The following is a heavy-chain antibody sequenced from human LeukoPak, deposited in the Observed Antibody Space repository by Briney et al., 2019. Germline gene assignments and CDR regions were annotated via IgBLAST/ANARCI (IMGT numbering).Heavy chain of an antibody. CDR3: AREAYYDILIGYSLHFGY. Sequence: ASVKVSCKASGYTFTSYGISWVRQAPGQGLEWMGWISAYNGNTNYAQKLQGRVTMTTDTSTSTAYMELRSLRADDTAVYECAREAYYDILIGYSLHFGYWGKGTLVTVST. V-gene: IGHV1-18*01. J-gene: IGHJ4*02. CDR1: GYTFTSYG. CDR2: ISAYNGNT. D-gene: IGHD3-9*01.